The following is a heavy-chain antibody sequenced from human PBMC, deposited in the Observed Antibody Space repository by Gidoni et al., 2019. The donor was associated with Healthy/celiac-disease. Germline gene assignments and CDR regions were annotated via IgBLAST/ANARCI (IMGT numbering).Heavy chain of an antibody. CDR3: ARDPDYGLRGLDY. V-gene: IGHV3-30-3*01. J-gene: IGHJ4*02. Sequence: QVQLVESGGGVVQPGRSLRLSCAASGFTFSSYAMHWVRQAPGKGLEWVAVISYDGSNKYYADSVKGRFTIFRDNSKNTLYLQMNSLRAEDTAVYYCARDPDYGLRGLDYWGQGTLVTVSS. CDR2: ISYDGSNK. D-gene: IGHD4-17*01. CDR1: GFTFSSYA.